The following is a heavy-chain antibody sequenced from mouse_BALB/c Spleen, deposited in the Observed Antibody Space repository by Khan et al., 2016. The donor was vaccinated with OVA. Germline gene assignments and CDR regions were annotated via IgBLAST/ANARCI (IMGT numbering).Heavy chain of an antibody. Sequence: QVQLQQSGAELVRPGVSVKISCKGSGYTFTDFAMHWMKQSHAKSLEWLGVISTYYGDADYNHKFRDKATMTVDKSSSTAYMELAGLTSEDSAIDYCVRGSGKSRFAYWGQGTLVTVSA. CDR2: ISTYYGDA. CDR1: GYTFTDFA. CDR3: VRGSGKSRFAY. J-gene: IGHJ3*01. D-gene: IGHD1-3*01. V-gene: IGHV1S137*01.